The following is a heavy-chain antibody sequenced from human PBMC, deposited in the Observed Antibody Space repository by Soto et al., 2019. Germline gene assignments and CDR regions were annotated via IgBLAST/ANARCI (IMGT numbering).Heavy chain of an antibody. V-gene: IGHV4-34*01. D-gene: IGHD1-26*01. CDR2: INHSGSA. CDR1: GGSFSGYI. Sequence: PSETLSLTCDVYGGSFSGYIWTWIRQTPGKGLQWIGQINHSGSANYNPSLKSRVTISVHTSKSQFSLELSSVTAADTAVYYCARGLISGSHYSGGWYYFDSWGQGTRSPSPQ. CDR3: ARGLISGSHYSGGWYYFDS. J-gene: IGHJ4*02.